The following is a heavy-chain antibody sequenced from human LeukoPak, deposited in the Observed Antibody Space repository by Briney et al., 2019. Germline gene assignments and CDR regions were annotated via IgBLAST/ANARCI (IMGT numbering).Heavy chain of an antibody. D-gene: IGHD6-19*01. Sequence: PGGPLRLSCAASGFIFSSYGKNWVRQAPGKGLEGVAVISYDGSNKYYADSVKGGFTISRDTAKNTLYLQMNSLRTEDTAVYSCAKDLERGYSSGWYLGYWGQGTLVTVSS. CDR2: ISYDGSNK. V-gene: IGHV3-30*18. CDR1: GFIFSSYG. J-gene: IGHJ4*02. CDR3: AKDLERGYSSGWYLGY.